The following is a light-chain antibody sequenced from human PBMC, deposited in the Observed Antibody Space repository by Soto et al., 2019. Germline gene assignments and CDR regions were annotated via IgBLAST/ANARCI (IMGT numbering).Light chain of an antibody. CDR1: QNIDNK. CDR2: DAS. CDR3: QQHSNWPPIT. J-gene: IGKJ5*01. Sequence: EIVMTQSASTLSVSPGERATLSCRASQNIDNKLVWYQQKPGQVPRLLIYDASTRATGIPARFSGSGSGTEFTLTISRLEPEDFAVYYCQQHSNWPPITFGQGTRLEIK. V-gene: IGKV3-15*01.